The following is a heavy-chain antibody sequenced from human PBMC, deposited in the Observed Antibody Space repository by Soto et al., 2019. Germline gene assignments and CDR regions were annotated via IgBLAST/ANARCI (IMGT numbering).Heavy chain of an antibody. Sequence: VGSLRLSCVVFEYTFSDAWMSWVRQAPGKGLEWVARINRKIDGGTTDYAAPVEGRFTIARDDSKNTLYLQMSSLKIEDTAVYLCTADYWGWGQGTLVPVSS. CDR1: EYTFSDAW. J-gene: IGHJ4*02. D-gene: IGHD2-21*01. CDR3: TADYWG. V-gene: IGHV3-15*01. CDR2: INRKIDGGTT.